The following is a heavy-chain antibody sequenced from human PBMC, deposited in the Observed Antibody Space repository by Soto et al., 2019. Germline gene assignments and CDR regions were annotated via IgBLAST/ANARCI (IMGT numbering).Heavy chain of an antibody. J-gene: IGHJ6*02. CDR1: GGSISSGGYY. CDR2: IYYRGST. Sequence: QVQLQESGPGLVKPSQTLSLTCTVSGGSISSGGYYWSWIRQHPGKGLEWIGYIYYRGSTYYNPSLKSRVTISVDTSKNQFSLKLSSVTAADTAVYYCARDRRLYYYGMDVWGQGTTVTVSS. V-gene: IGHV4-31*03. CDR3: ARDRRLYYYGMDV.